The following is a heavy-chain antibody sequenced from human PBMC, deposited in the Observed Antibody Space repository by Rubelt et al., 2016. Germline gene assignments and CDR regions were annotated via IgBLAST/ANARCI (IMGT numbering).Heavy chain of an antibody. V-gene: IGHV4-34*01. Sequence: QVQLQQWGAGLLKPSETLSLTCAVYGGSFSGYYWSWIRQPPGKGLERIGEINHSGSTNYNPSLKSQVTQHMDTSKDQFSLKLSSVTPEDTAVYYCARGSVTGTTAPFDCWGQGTLVTVSS. CDR2: INHSGST. J-gene: IGHJ4*02. CDR1: GGSFSGYY. CDR3: ARGSVTGTTAPFDC. D-gene: IGHD1-1*01.